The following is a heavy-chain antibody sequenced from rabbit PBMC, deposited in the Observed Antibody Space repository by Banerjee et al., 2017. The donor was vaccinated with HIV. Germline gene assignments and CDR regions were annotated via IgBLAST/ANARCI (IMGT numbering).Heavy chain of an antibody. CDR1: GFSFSSSYY. CDR3: ARGSYDDYGDTGYYFNL. D-gene: IGHD2-1*01. Sequence: QSLEESGGDLVKPGASLTLTCTASGFSFSSSYYMCWVRQAPGKGLEWIACIYAGSSGNIYYASWAKGRFTISKTSSTTVTLQMTSLTAADTATYFCARGSYDDYGDTGYYFNLWGPGTLVTVS. J-gene: IGHJ4*01. V-gene: IGHV1S40*01. CDR2: IYAGSSGNI.